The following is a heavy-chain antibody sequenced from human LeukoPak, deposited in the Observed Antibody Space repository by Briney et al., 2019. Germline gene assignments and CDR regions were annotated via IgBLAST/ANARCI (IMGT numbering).Heavy chain of an antibody. Sequence: SETLSLTCTVSGGSISSFFWSWLRQPPGQGLEWIGCIYYSGSTNYNPALKSRVTISVDTSKNQFSLRLSSVTAADTAVYYCARHREVAGTLVHFDYWGQGTLVTVSS. V-gene: IGHV4-59*08. D-gene: IGHD6-19*01. CDR2: IYYSGST. J-gene: IGHJ4*02. CDR3: ARHREVAGTLVHFDY. CDR1: GGSISSFF.